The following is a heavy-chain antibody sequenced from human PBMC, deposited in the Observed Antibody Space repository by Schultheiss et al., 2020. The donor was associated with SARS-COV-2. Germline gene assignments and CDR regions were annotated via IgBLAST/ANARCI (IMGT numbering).Heavy chain of an antibody. CDR1: GGSISSSNYY. CDR3: ARVLAYYDISYMDV. Sequence: SETLSLTCTVSGGSISSSNYYWGWIRQPPGKGLEWIGSIHYSGNTYYNPSLKSRVTISVDTSKNQFSLKLSSVTAADTAVYYCARVLAYYDISYMDVWGKGTTVTVSS. J-gene: IGHJ6*03. V-gene: IGHV4-39*01. CDR2: IHYSGNT. D-gene: IGHD3-22*01.